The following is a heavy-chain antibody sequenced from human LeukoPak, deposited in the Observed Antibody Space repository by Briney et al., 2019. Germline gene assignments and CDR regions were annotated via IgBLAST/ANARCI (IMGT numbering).Heavy chain of an antibody. CDR3: ARDRVAVAGYFDY. V-gene: IGHV1-2*02. CDR2: INPNSGGT. D-gene: IGHD6-19*01. CDR1: GYTFTGYY. Sequence: ASVKVPCKASGYTFTGYYMHWVRQAPGQGLEWMGWINPNSGGTNYAQKFQGRVTMTRDTSISTAYMELSRLRSDDTAVYYCARDRVAVAGYFDYWGQGTLVTVSS. J-gene: IGHJ4*02.